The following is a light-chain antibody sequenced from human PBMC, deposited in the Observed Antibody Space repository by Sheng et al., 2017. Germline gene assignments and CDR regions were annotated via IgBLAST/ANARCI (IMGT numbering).Light chain of an antibody. CDR2: GAS. V-gene: IGKV3-15*01. CDR3: QQYDKWPLN. CDR1: QSVGSK. J-gene: IGKJ4*01. Sequence: EKVMTQSPVTLSVSPGERATLSCRASQSVGSKLAWYQQKPGQPPRLLMYGASARATGIPARFIASGSGTDFTLTISSLQSEDFVVYYCQQYDKWPLNFGGGTKVEIK.